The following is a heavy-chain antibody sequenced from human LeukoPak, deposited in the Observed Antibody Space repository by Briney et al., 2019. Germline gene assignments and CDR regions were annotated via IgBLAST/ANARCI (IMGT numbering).Heavy chain of an antibody. J-gene: IGHJ3*02. CDR3: AREKRSSSWYDAFDI. CDR1: GGSISSGSYY. D-gene: IGHD6-13*01. CDR2: IYTSGST. Sequence: SETLSLTCTVSGGSISSGSYYWSWIRQPAGKGLEWIGRIYTSGSTNYNPSLKSRVTISVDTYKNQFSLKLSSVTAADTAVYYCAREKRSSSWYDAFDIWGQGTMVTVSS. V-gene: IGHV4-61*02.